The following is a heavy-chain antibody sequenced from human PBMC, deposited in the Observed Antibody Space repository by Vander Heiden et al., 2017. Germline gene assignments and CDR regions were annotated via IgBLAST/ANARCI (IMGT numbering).Heavy chain of an antibody. CDR3: ARAQFNRPKRLYANWFDP. CDR1: GGTFSSYA. J-gene: IGHJ5*02. V-gene: IGHV1-69*01. Sequence: QVQLVQSGAEVKKPGSSVKVSCKASGGTFSSYAISWVRQAPGQGLEWMGGIIPIFGTANYAQKFQGRVTITADESTSTAYMELSSLRSEDTAVYYCARAQFNRPKRLYANWFDPWGQGTLVTVSS. CDR2: IIPIFGTA. D-gene: IGHD3-16*01.